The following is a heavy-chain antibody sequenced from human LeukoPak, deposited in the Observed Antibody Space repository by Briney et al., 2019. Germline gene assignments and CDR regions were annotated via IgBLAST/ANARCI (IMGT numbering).Heavy chain of an antibody. CDR3: ARGLPQTDFDH. CDR2: INDSGTT. CDR1: GGSFSGYY. V-gene: IGHV4-34*01. Sequence: SETLSLTCAVYGGSFSGYYWSWIRQPPGKGLEWIGEINDSGTTNYNPSLKSRVIISVDTSRNQFSLKLSSVTAAATAVYYCARGLPQTDFDHWGQETLVTVSS. J-gene: IGHJ4*02.